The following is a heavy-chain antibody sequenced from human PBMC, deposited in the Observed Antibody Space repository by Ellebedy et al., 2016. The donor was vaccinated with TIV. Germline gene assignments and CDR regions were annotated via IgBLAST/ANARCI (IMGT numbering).Heavy chain of an antibody. CDR3: NSGNLGYYYMDV. J-gene: IGHJ6*03. V-gene: IGHV3-49*04. Sequence: GGSLRLSXAASGFTFSFSWMGWVRQAPGKGLEWVGFIRSKAYGGTTEYAASLKTRFTISRDDSKSIVYLQMNSLKTEDTAVYYCNSGNLGYYYMDVWGRGTMVTVSS. CDR2: IRSKAYGGTT. D-gene: IGHD1-7*01. CDR1: GFTFSFSW.